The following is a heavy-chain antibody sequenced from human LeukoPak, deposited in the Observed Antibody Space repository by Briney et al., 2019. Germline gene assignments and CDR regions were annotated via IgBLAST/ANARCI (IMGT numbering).Heavy chain of an antibody. CDR3: ARFDILTGSLNY. D-gene: IGHD3-9*01. CDR1: GGSISSGGYS. J-gene: IGHJ4*02. CDR2: IYHSGST. Sequence: SETLSLTCAVSGGSISSGGYSWSWIRQPPGKGLEWIGYIYHSGSTYYNPSLKSRVTISVDRSKNQFSLKLSSVTAADTAVYYCARFDILTGSLNYWGQGTLVTVSS. V-gene: IGHV4-30-2*01.